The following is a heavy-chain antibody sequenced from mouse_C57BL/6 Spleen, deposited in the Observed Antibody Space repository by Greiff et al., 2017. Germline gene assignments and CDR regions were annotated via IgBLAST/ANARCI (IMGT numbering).Heavy chain of an antibody. V-gene: IGHV1-49*01. CDR2: FIIYSDTT. Sequence: LQESGAELVKPGSSVKLSCKDTYFAFMASSMHWVKQRPGHGLEWIGSFIIYSDTTEYSENFKGKATLTANTSSSTACMELSGHTSEDSSVYYCVGGNYLDYWGQGTTLTVSS. CDR3: VGGNYLDY. CDR1: YFAFMASS. D-gene: IGHD1-1*02. J-gene: IGHJ2*01.